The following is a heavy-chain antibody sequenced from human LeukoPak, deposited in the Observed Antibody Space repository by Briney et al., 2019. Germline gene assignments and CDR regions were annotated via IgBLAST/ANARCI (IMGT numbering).Heavy chain of an antibody. V-gene: IGHV5-51*01. CDR1: GYNFPIYW. CDR3: VRSVDS. CDR2: IYPDDSDT. J-gene: IGHJ4*02. Sequence: GESLKISCKGSGYNFPIYWIGWVRQMPGKGLEWMGIIYPDDSDTRYSPSSQGHITISADNPINTAYLQWNSLKASDAAMYYCVRSVDSWGQGTLVTVSS.